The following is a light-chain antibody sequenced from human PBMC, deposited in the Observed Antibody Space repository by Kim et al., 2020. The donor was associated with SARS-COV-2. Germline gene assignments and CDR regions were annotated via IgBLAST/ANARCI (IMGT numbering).Light chain of an antibody. Sequence: GQKVTISCSESSSNIGTNYVSWYQQLPGTVPKVLIYDNNKRPSGIPDRFSGSKSGTSGTLDITGLQTGDEADYYCGTWDSSLSVWLFGGGTKVTVL. J-gene: IGLJ3*02. CDR2: DNN. V-gene: IGLV1-51*01. CDR3: GTWDSSLSVWL. CDR1: SSNIGTNY.